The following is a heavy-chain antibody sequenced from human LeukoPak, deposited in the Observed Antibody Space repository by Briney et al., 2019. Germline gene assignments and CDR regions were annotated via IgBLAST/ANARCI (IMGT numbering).Heavy chain of an antibody. Sequence: PSETLSLTCTLAAASINSYCCGSVRQPPGEGLEWVGDAYYGVSTSYNPSLKSRVTIAVDTSKNQFSLKLNSVTAADTAVYYCARRKNSAWSTDAFDIWGQGTMVTVSS. J-gene: IGHJ3*02. CDR3: ARRKNSAWSTDAFDI. V-gene: IGHV4-59*08. CDR2: AYYGVST. CDR1: AASINSYC. D-gene: IGHD6-19*01.